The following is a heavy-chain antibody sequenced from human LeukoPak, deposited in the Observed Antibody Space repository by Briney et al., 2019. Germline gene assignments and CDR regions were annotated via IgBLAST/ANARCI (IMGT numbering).Heavy chain of an antibody. J-gene: IGHJ4*02. D-gene: IGHD3-22*01. CDR2: ISAYNGNA. Sequence: ASVKVSCKASGYIFSSFGITWVRQAPGQGLEWMGWISAYNGNANYPEKLQGRVTMTTDTSTKTAYMELRSLRSDDTAVYYCARDPSNTSGYNAWFDSWGQGTLVTVSS. CDR3: ARDPSNTSGYNAWFDS. CDR1: GYIFSSFG. V-gene: IGHV1-18*01.